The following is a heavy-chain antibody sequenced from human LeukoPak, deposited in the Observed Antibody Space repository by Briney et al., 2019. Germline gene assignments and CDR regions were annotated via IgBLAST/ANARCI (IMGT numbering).Heavy chain of an antibody. V-gene: IGHV1-2*02. CDR2: INPNSGGT. Sequence: GASVKVSCKASGYTFISYGISWVRQAPGQGLEWMGWINPNSGGTNYAQKFQGRVTMTRDTSISTAYMELSRLRSDDTAVYYCARDLGYYYGSGSPEPWGQGTLVTVSS. CDR3: ARDLGYYYGSGSPEP. D-gene: IGHD3-10*01. J-gene: IGHJ4*02. CDR1: GYTFISYG.